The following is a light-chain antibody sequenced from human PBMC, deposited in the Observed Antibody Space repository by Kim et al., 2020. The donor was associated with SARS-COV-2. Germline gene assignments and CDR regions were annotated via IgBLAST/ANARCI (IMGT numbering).Light chain of an antibody. V-gene: IGLV2-23*02. CDR1: SRDVGSYNL. CDR2: EVS. J-gene: IGLJ2*01. Sequence: GQSLTISCTGTSRDVGSYNLVSWYQQHPGKAPKLMIYEVSKRPSGVSNRFSGSKSGNTASLTISGLQAEDEADYYCCSYAGSSTLVFGGGTQLTVL. CDR3: CSYAGSSTLV.